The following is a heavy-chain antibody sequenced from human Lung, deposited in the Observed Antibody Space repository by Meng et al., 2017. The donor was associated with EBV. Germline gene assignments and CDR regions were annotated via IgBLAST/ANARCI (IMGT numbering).Heavy chain of an antibody. V-gene: IGHV1-3*01. CDR3: ARDPSNTSGRYAYFDY. Sequence: QVQLVQVGAEVKKPGASVKVSCKASGYTFTSYAMHWVRQAPGQRLEWMGWINAGNGNTKYSQKFQGRVTITRDTSASTAYMELSSLRSDDTAVYYCARDPSNTSGRYAYFDYWGQGTLVTVSS. CDR2: INAGNGNT. CDR1: GYTFTSYA. D-gene: IGHD6-19*01. J-gene: IGHJ4*02.